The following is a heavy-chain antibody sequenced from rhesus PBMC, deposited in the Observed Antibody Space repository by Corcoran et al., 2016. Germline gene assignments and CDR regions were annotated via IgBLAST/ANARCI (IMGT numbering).Heavy chain of an antibody. V-gene: IGHV3S25*01. J-gene: IGHJ4*01. CDR3: AKDMAIPGAGADFDY. Sequence: EVQLVESGGGLTEPGGSLRLSCAASGFTFSDYGINWVSQDPGKGLEWVSGINGGGGTTYSADSVNGRFTISRDNSKNTVSLQLNSLRAEDTAVYYCAKDMAIPGAGADFDYWGQGVLVTVSS. CDR2: INGGGGTT. CDR1: GFTFSDYG. D-gene: IGHD1-38*01.